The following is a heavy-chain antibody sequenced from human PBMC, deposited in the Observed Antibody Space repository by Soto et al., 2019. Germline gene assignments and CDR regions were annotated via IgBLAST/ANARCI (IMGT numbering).Heavy chain of an antibody. CDR1: GFTFSSYG. J-gene: IGHJ5*02. Sequence: GGSLRLSCEASGFTFSSYGMHWVRQAPGKGLEWVAAISHDGTDRYYANSVKGRFTISRDNSKNTLYLQMNSLRSEDTAIYYCPKGTAVAYQWFDPWGRGTLVTVSS. D-gene: IGHD6-19*01. CDR2: ISHDGTDR. CDR3: PKGTAVAYQWFDP. V-gene: IGHV3-30*18.